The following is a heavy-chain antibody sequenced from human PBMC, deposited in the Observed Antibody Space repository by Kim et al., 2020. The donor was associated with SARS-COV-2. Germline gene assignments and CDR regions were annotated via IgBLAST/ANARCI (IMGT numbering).Heavy chain of an antibody. J-gene: IGHJ4*02. CDR1: GYTCTTYY. V-gene: IGHV1-46*01. Sequence: ASVKVSCKTSGYTCTTYYMHWVRHAPGQGLEWMGIITPSGGNTKYAQRFQGRVTVTRDTSTSTVYMELSSLRSEDTAVYYCAREGLGYSDSSGCNFDYWGQGTLVTVSS. D-gene: IGHD3-22*01. CDR2: ITPSGGNT. CDR3: AREGLGYSDSSGCNFDY.